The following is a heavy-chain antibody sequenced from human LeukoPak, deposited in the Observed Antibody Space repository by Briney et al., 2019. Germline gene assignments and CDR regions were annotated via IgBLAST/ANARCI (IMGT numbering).Heavy chain of an antibody. D-gene: IGHD1-1*01. V-gene: IGHV3-66*01. J-gene: IGHJ4*02. Sequence: GGSLRLSCAVSGFIVSSNYMSWVRQAPGKGLEWVSVIYSGGGSSYGDSVKGRFTISRDNSKNTVYLQVNTLRAEDTAVYYCAPRRDAYNLDDWGQGTLVTVSS. CDR3: APRRDAYNLDD. CDR2: IYSGGGS. CDR1: GFIVSSNY.